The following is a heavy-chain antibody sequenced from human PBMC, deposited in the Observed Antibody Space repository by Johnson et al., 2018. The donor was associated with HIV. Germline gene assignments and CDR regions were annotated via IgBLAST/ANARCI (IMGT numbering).Heavy chain of an antibody. CDR2: ISSSGSII. D-gene: IGHD1-26*01. V-gene: IGHV3-11*01. CDR1: GFTFSDYY. J-gene: IGHJ3*02. Sequence: QVHLVESGGCLVKPGGSLRLSRAACGFTFSDYYMRWIRQAPGKGLEWVSYISSSGSIIYSAGSVQGRFTMSRDNAKNTLYVQMNSLRAEDTAVYFCAKDLNWVIGWELLRSYAFDIWGQGTMVTVSS. CDR3: AKDLNWVIGWELLRSYAFDI.